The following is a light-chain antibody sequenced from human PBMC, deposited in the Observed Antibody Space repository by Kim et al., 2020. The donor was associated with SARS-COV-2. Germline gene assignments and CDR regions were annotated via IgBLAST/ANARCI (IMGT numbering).Light chain of an antibody. V-gene: IGKV1-NL1*01. CDR1: QGISNS. J-gene: IGKJ5*01. Sequence: ATVGDRVTITCRASQGISNSLAWYQQKPGKAPKLLLYAASRLESGVPSRFSGSGSGTDYTLTISSLQPEDFATYYCQQYYSTPITFGQGTRLEIK. CDR2: AAS. CDR3: QQYYSTPIT.